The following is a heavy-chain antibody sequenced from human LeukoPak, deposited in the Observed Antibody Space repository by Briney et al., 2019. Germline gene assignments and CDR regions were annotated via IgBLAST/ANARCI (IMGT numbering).Heavy chain of an antibody. Sequence: SVKVSCKASGGTFSSYAISWVRQAPGQGLEWMGGIIPIFGTANYAQKFQGRVTITANESTSTAYMELSSLRSEDTAVYYCAREGGGYSSYQSMDVWGKGTTVTVSS. V-gene: IGHV1-69*01. CDR2: IIPIFGTA. CDR1: GGTFSSYA. D-gene: IGHD5-18*01. CDR3: AREGGGYSSYQSMDV. J-gene: IGHJ6*04.